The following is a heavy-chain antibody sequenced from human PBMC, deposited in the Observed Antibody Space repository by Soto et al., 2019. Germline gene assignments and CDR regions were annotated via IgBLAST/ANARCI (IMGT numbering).Heavy chain of an antibody. Sequence: SLRLSCTASGFTFGDYAMSWFRQAPGKGLEWVGFIRSKAYGGTTEYAASVKGRFTISRDDSKSIAYLQMNSLKTEDTAVYYCTVCTIFGVVTTYYYYMDVWGKGTTVTVSS. CDR2: IRSKAYGGTT. J-gene: IGHJ6*03. D-gene: IGHD3-3*01. V-gene: IGHV3-49*03. CDR3: TVCTIFGVVTTYYYYMDV. CDR1: GFTFGDYA.